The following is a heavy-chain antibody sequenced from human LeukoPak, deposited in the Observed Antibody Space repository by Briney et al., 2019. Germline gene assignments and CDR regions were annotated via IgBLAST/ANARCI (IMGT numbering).Heavy chain of an antibody. CDR1: GGSISSYY. Sequence: PSGTLSLTCTVSGGSISSYYWSWIRQPPGKGPECIGYIYYSGSTNYNPSLKGRATISVDTSKNQFSLKLSSVTAADTAVYYCARDGDETRGVLWNFDYWGQGTLVTVSS. D-gene: IGHD2-21*01. CDR3: ARDGDETRGVLWNFDY. CDR2: IYYSGST. V-gene: IGHV4-59*01. J-gene: IGHJ4*02.